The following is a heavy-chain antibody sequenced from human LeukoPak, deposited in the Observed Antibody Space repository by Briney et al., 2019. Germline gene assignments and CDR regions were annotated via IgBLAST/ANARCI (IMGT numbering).Heavy chain of an antibody. CDR1: GLTFSSYW. Sequence: GGSLRLSCAASGLTFSSYWMPWVRQAPGKGLEWVANIKQDGSEKYYVDSVKGRFTISRDNAKNSLYLQMNSLRVEDTAVYYCVRGRGMDVWGQGTTVTVSS. CDR3: VRGRGMDV. J-gene: IGHJ6*02. CDR2: IKQDGSEK. V-gene: IGHV3-7*01.